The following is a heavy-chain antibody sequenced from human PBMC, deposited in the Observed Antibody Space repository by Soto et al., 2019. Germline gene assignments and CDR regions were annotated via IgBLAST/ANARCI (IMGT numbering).Heavy chain of an antibody. J-gene: IGHJ4*02. Sequence: EVQLVRSGGALVEPGGALRLSCVASGFTFSHDWMHWVRQAPGKGLVWVSRINADGTYATYADSVQGRFTISRDNTKNTLFLEMNSLRVEDTAVYYCVRDLRGNNMLRGYWGQGSLVTVSS. D-gene: IGHD3-16*01. CDR2: INADGTYA. CDR1: GFTFSHDW. V-gene: IGHV3-74*03. CDR3: VRDLRGNNMLRGY.